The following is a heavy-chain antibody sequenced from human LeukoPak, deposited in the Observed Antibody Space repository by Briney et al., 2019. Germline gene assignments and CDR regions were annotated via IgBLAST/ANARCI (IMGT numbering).Heavy chain of an antibody. CDR3: ARGYCSGGSCYAGGNWFDP. J-gene: IGHJ5*02. CDR2: INPNSGGT. CDR1: AYSFTSYG. V-gene: IGHV1-2*02. Sequence: ASVKVSCKASAYSFTSYGISWVRQAPGQGLEWMGWINPNSGGTNYAQRFQGRVTMTRDTSISTAYMELSRLRSDDTAVYYCARGYCSGGSCYAGGNWFDPWGQGTLVTVSS. D-gene: IGHD2-15*01.